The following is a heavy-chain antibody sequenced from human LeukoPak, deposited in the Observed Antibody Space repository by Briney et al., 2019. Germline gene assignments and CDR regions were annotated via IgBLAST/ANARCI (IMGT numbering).Heavy chain of an antibody. V-gene: IGHV3-13*01. CDR2: IGTSGDT. D-gene: IGHD3-10*01. Sequence: GGPLRLSCAASGFTFSSYDMLWVRQATGKGLEGFSAIGTSGDTYYPVSVKGRFTISRENAKNSLYLQMNSLRAGDTAVYYCARYYGEQLPPWYFDLWGRGTLVTVSS. J-gene: IGHJ2*01. CDR1: GFTFSSYD. CDR3: ARYYGEQLPPWYFDL.